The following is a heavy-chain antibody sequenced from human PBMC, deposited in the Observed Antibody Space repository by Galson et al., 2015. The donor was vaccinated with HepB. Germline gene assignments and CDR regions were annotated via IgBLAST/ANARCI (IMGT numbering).Heavy chain of an antibody. CDR2: IQLNNGDT. Sequence: SVKVSCKASGFTFTDYYIHWVRQAPGQGLEWMGWIQLNNGDTKYAPKFQGRVTMTRDTAISTAYMDLRGLTPDDTAVYYCARDPYGSTPLDYWGQGTLVTVSS. J-gene: IGHJ4*02. CDR1: GFTFTDYY. CDR3: ARDPYGSTPLDY. V-gene: IGHV1-2*02. D-gene: IGHD3-10*01.